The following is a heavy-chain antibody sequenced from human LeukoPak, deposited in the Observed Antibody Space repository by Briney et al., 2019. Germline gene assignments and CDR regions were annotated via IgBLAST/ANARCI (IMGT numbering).Heavy chain of an antibody. CDR1: GFTFSSYS. Sequence: GGSLRLSCAASGFTFSSYSMNWVRQAPGKGLEWVSSISSSSSYIYYADSVKGRFTISRDNAKNSLYLQMNSLRAEDTAVCYCASVEMATITYWGQGTLVTVSS. CDR2: ISSSSSYI. CDR3: ASVEMATITY. D-gene: IGHD5-24*01. V-gene: IGHV3-21*01. J-gene: IGHJ4*02.